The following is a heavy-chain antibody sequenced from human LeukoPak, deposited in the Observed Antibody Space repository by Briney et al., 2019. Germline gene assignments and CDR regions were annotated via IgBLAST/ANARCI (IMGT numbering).Heavy chain of an antibody. Sequence: PSETLSLTCDVYGGSFSGYYWSWIRQPPGKGLEWIGEINHRGSTNYNPSLKSRVTMSVDTSKNQFSLKLSSVTAADTAVYYCARTSSSWLWGQGTLVTVSS. D-gene: IGHD6-13*01. CDR3: ARTSSSWL. CDR1: GGSFSGYY. CDR2: INHRGST. J-gene: IGHJ4*02. V-gene: IGHV4-34*01.